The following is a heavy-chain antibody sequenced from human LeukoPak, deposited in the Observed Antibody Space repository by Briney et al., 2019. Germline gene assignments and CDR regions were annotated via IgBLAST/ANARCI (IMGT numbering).Heavy chain of an antibody. J-gene: IGHJ4*02. Sequence: GGSLRLSCGASGFIFSANGLTWVRQAPGKGLEWVSTIYDGGSNTKYADSVKGRFTVFGDNSKNTLYLQMNSLRGEDTAVYYCAGHGSSSAWGQGTLVTVSS. CDR2: IYDGGSNT. V-gene: IGHV3-23*01. CDR1: GFIFSANG. CDR3: AGHGSSSA. D-gene: IGHD6-6*01.